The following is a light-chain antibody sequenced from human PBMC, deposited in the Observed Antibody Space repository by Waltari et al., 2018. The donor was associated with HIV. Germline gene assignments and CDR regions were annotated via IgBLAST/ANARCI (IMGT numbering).Light chain of an antibody. J-gene: IGLJ2*01. Sequence: SVLTQPPSVSAAAGQKVTISCSGSRPNIGETYVSWFQQIPRTAPRLLIYDNNERPSGIPDRFSGSKSGTSATLAITGLQTGDEADYYCATWDSSLNSVVFGGGTKLTVL. CDR3: ATWDSSLNSVV. V-gene: IGLV1-51*01. CDR2: DNN. CDR1: RPNIGETY.